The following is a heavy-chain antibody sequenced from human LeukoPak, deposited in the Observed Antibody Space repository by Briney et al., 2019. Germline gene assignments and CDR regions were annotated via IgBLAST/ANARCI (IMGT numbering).Heavy chain of an antibody. D-gene: IGHD2/OR15-2a*01. V-gene: IGHV1-69*04. J-gene: IGHJ3*02. Sequence: SVKVSCKASGGTFSSYTISWVRQAPGQGLEWMGRIIPILGIANYAQKFQGRVTITADKSTSTAYMEPSSLSSEDTAVYYCAREGLVIRAAFDIWGQGTMVTVSS. CDR1: GGTFSSYT. CDR3: AREGLVIRAAFDI. CDR2: IIPILGIA.